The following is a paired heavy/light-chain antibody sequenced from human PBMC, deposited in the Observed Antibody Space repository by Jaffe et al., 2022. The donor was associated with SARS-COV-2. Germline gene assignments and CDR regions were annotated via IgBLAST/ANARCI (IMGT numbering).Heavy chain of an antibody. CDR1: GYSFSNCV. CDR2: ISVYDGRT. Sequence: QVQLVQSGAEMKRPGASVRVSCKVSGYSFSNCVIIWVRQAPGQGLEWVGLISVYDGRTHYAQNLQSRVTMTADTSTTTAYMELRSLRSDDTAVYYCVRGGDYEFWSGADPEERGLFDYWGQGTLVSVSS. V-gene: IGHV1-18*01. CDR3: VRGGDYEFWSGADPEERGLFDY. J-gene: IGHJ4*02. D-gene: IGHD3-3*01.
Light chain of an antibody. CDR2: AAS. Sequence: DIQMTQSPSSLSASIGDRVTITCRASQGISNYLAWYQQKPGKVPTLLIYAASTLHSGVPSRFSGGGSGTDFTLTIRSLQPEDVGTYYCQKYNNVQLTFGPGTKVDIK. J-gene: IGKJ3*01. CDR1: QGISNY. V-gene: IGKV1-27*01. CDR3: QKYNNVQLT.